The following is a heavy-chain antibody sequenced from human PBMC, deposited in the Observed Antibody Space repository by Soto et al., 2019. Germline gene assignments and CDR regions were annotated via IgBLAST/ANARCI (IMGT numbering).Heavy chain of an antibody. CDR1: GFTFSSYA. Sequence: GGSLRLSCAASGFTFSSYAMHWVRQAPGKGLEWVAVISYDGSNKYYADSVKGRFTISRDNSKNTLYLQMNSLRAEDTAVYYCARVPWLRLALYYFDYWGQGTLVTVSS. D-gene: IGHD5-12*01. V-gene: IGHV3-30-3*01. J-gene: IGHJ4*02. CDR3: ARVPWLRLALYYFDY. CDR2: ISYDGSNK.